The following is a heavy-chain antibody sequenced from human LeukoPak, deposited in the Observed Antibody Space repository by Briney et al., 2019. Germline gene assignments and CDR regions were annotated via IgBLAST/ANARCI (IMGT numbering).Heavy chain of an antibody. CDR3: AKESGWYL. CDR1: GVTVSNNY. CDR2: IYSGGST. Sequence: PGGSLRLSCAASGVTVSNNYMNWVRQAPGKGLEWVSLIYSGGSTYYADSVKGRFTISRDNFKNTLYLQMNSLRAEDTAVYYCAKESGWYLWGQGTLVTVSS. J-gene: IGHJ4*02. V-gene: IGHV3-53*01. D-gene: IGHD6-19*01.